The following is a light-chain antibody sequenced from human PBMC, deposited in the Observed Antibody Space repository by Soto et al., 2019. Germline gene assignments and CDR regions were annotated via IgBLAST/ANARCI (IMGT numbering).Light chain of an antibody. V-gene: IGKV3-11*01. CDR3: QHRRNWPVT. J-gene: IGKJ4*01. Sequence: EIVLTQSQATLSLSPGERATLSCRDSQSISSYLAWYQQKPGQAPRLLIYDASNRATGIPARFSGSGSGTDFTLTISSLEPEDFAVYYCQHRRNWPVTFGGGTKVEIK. CDR2: DAS. CDR1: QSISSY.